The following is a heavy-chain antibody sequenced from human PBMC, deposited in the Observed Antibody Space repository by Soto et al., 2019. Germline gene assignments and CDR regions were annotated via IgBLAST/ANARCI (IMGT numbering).Heavy chain of an antibody. J-gene: IGHJ5*02. CDR2: IYYSGST. D-gene: IGHD2-15*01. CDR3: ARGYCSGGSCYKNNWFDP. V-gene: IGHV4-39*01. Sequence: PSETLSLTCTVSGGSISSSSYYWGWIRQPPGKGLEWIGSIYYSGSTYYNPSLKSRVTISVDTPKNQFSLKLSSVTAADTAVYYCARGYCSGGSCYKNNWFDPWGQGTLVTVSS. CDR1: GGSISSSSYY.